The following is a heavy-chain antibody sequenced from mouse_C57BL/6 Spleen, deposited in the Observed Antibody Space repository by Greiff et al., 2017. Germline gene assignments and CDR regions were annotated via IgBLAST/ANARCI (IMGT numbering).Heavy chain of an antibody. J-gene: IGHJ1*03. V-gene: IGHV10-1*01. D-gene: IGHD1-1*01. CDR3: VRQGYYGSSWYFDV. Sequence: EVKLQESGGGLVQPKGSLKLSCAASGFSFNTYAMNWVRQAPGKGLEWVARIRSKSNNYATYYADSVKDRFTISRDDSESMLYLQMNNLKTEDTAMYYCVRQGYYGSSWYFDVWGTGTTVTVSS. CDR2: IRSKSNNYAT. CDR1: GFSFNTYA.